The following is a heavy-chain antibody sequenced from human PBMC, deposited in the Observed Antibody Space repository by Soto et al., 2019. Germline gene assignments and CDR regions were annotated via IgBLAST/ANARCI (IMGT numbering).Heavy chain of an antibody. CDR1: GFTFSSYG. V-gene: IGHV3-30*18. CDR2: ISYDGSNK. Sequence: QVQLVESGGGVVQPGRSLRLSCAASGFTFSSYGMHWVRQAPGKGLEWVAVISYDGSNKYYADSVKGRFTISRDNSKNTLYLQTNSLRAEDTALYYCAKDRPPNYYYGMDVWGQGTTVSVSS. J-gene: IGHJ6*02. CDR3: AKDRPPNYYYGMDV.